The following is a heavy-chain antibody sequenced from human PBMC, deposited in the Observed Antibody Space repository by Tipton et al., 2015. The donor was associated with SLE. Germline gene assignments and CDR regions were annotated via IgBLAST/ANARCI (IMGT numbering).Heavy chain of an antibody. Sequence: LRLSSTVSGGSISSYYWSWIRQPPGKGLEWIGYIYYSGSTNYNPSLKSRVTISVDTSKNQFSLKLSSVTAADTAVYYCARANGDYVQDYWGQGTLVTVSS. D-gene: IGHD4-17*01. CDR3: ARANGDYVQDY. V-gene: IGHV4-59*01. CDR2: IYYSGST. J-gene: IGHJ4*02. CDR1: GGSISSYY.